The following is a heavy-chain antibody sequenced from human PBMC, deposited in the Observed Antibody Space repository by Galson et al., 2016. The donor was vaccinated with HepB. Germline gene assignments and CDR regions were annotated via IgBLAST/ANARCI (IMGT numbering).Heavy chain of an antibody. J-gene: IGHJ4*02. D-gene: IGHD3-16*01. CDR3: AIWPSDTDFSA. Sequence: SLRLSCAASGFTVSSNYMSWVRQAPGKGLEWISYISSTSNTINYADSVRGRFTTSRDNAKNALHLQMNSLRAEDTAVYYCAIWPSDTDFSAWGQGTLVAVSS. CDR1: GFTVSSNY. V-gene: IGHV3-48*04. CDR2: ISSTSNTI.